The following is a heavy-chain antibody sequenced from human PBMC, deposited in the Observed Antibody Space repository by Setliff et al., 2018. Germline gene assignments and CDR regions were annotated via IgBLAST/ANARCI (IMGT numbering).Heavy chain of an antibody. V-gene: IGHV7-4-1*02. D-gene: IGHD4-4*01. J-gene: IGHJ6*03. CDR2: INTNTGNP. CDR1: GYTFTNYA. CDR3: ARASRFGTTVYRGDYYMDV. Sequence: ASVKVSCKASGYTFTNYAMNWVRQAPGQGLEWMGWINTNTGNPSYAQGFTGRFVFSLDTSVSTAYLQISSLKAEDTAVYYCARASRFGTTVYRGDYYMDVWGKGTTVTVSS.